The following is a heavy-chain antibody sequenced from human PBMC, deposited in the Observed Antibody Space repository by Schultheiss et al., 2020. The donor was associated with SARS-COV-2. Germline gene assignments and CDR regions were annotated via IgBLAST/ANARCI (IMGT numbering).Heavy chain of an antibody. CDR1: GFTFSSYG. V-gene: IGHV3-21*03. CDR2: ITTSSSHI. CDR3: TRWKTYSYFDN. J-gene: IGHJ4*02. Sequence: GGSLRLSCAASGFTFSSYGMHWVRQAPGKGLEWVSSITTSSSHISYADSVKGRFTISRDNSTNTLYLQMNSLKSEDTAMYYCTRWKTYSYFDNWSQGTLVTVSS. D-gene: IGHD1-1*01.